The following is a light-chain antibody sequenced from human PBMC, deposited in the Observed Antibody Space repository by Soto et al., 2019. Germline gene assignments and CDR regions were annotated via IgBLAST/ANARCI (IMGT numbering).Light chain of an antibody. CDR3: CSYAGSYSLYV. J-gene: IGLJ1*01. CDR2: DVI. Sequence: QSVLTQPRSVSGSPGQSVTISCTGTSSDVGGYNYVSWYQQHPGKVPKLMIYDVIHRPSGVPDRFSGSKSGNTASLTISGLQAEEEADYYCCSYAGSYSLYVFGTVTKVTVL. CDR1: SSDVGGYNY. V-gene: IGLV2-11*01.